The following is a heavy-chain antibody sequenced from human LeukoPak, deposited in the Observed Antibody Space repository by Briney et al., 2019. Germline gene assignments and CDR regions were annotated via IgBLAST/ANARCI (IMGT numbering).Heavy chain of an antibody. CDR2: IIPIFGTA. CDR3: ARDQSYYYDSSGYYSSFGY. Sequence: SVKVSCKASGGTFSSYAISWVRQAPGQGLEWMGGIIPIFGTANYAQKFQGRVTITTDKSTSTAYMELSSLRSEDTAVYYCARDQSYYYDSSGYYSSFGYWGQGTLVTVSS. CDR1: GGTFSSYA. V-gene: IGHV1-69*05. J-gene: IGHJ4*02. D-gene: IGHD3-22*01.